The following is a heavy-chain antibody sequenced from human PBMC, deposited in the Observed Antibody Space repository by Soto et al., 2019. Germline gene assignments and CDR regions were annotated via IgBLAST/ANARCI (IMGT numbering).Heavy chain of an antibody. CDR2: ISTDGSST. CDR1: GFTFSTYW. Sequence: EVQLVESGGGLVQPGGSLRLSCAATGFTFSTYWMHWVRQGPGKGLVWVSRISTDGSSTTYADSVKGRFTISRDNAKNTLYLQMNSLRVEDTAVSYCARATGSNHPFDYWGQESLVTVSS. D-gene: IGHD2-2*01. J-gene: IGHJ4*02. CDR3: ARATGSNHPFDY. V-gene: IGHV3-74*01.